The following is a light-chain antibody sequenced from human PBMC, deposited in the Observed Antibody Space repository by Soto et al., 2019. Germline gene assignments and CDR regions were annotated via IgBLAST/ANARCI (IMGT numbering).Light chain of an antibody. Sequence: DIQLTQAPSFLSASAGDRVSITCRASQAISSYLALYQQKPGRAPKLLIYAASTLQSGVPSRFSGSGSGTEFTLTITRLQPEDFATYYFKQLNSXPITFGQGTRLXI. CDR2: AAS. V-gene: IGKV1-9*01. J-gene: IGKJ5*01. CDR1: QAISSY. CDR3: KQLNSXPIT.